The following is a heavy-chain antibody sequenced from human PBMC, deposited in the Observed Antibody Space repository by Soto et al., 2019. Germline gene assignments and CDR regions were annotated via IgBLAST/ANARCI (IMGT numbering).Heavy chain of an antibody. CDR2: IYHSGST. Sequence: QLQLQESGSGLVKPSQTLSLTCAVSGGSISSGGYSWSWIRQPPGKGLEWIGYIYHSGSTYYNPSLKSRVTILVDRSKNQFSLKLSSVTAADTAVYYCARVNYDYVWGSYRPYGMDVWGQGTTVTVSS. CDR3: ARVNYDYVWGSYRPYGMDV. J-gene: IGHJ6*02. D-gene: IGHD3-16*02. CDR1: GGSISSGGYS. V-gene: IGHV4-30-2*01.